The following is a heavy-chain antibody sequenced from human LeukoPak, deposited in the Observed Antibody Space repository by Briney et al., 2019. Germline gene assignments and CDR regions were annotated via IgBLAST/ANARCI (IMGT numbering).Heavy chain of an antibody. V-gene: IGHV3-21*01. CDR1: GFTFSSYS. Sequence: PGGSLRLSCAASGFTFSSYSMNWVRQAPGKGLEWVSSISSSSSYIYYADSVKGRFTISRDNAKNSLYLQMNSLRAEDTAVYYCAREGGGLETAFDIWGQGTKVTVSS. D-gene: IGHD3-10*01. CDR3: AREGGGLETAFDI. J-gene: IGHJ3*02. CDR2: ISSSSSYI.